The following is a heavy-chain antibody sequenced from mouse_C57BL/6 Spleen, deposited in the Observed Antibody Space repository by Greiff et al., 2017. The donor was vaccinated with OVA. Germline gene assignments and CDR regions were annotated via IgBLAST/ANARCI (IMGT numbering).Heavy chain of an antibody. D-gene: IGHD2-1*01. V-gene: IGHV1-18*01. CDR3: ATRIYYGNYDYAMDY. Sequence: EVKLQESGPELVKPGASVKIPCKASGYTFTDYNMDWVKQSHGKSLEWIGDINPNNGGTIYNQKFKGKATLTVDKSSSTAYMELRSLTSEDTAVYYCATRIYYGNYDYAMDYWGQGTSVTVSS. CDR2: INPNNGGT. CDR1: GYTFTDYN. J-gene: IGHJ4*01.